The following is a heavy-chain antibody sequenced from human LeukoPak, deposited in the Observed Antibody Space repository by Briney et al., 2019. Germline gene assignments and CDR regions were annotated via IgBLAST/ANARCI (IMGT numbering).Heavy chain of an antibody. V-gene: IGHV3-21*01. Sequence: GGSLRLSCAASGFTLSDYSMNWVRQAPGRGPEWVSSISSSGTYIYYADSMKGRFTISRDNAKNSLFLQMNSLRAEDTAVYYCAELGITMIGGVWGKGTTVTISS. CDR3: AELGITMIGGV. D-gene: IGHD3-10*02. J-gene: IGHJ6*04. CDR1: GFTLSDYS. CDR2: ISSSGTYI.